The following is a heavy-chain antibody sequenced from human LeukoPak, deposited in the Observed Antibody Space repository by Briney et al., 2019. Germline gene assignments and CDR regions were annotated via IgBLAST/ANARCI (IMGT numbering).Heavy chain of an antibody. V-gene: IGHV4-39*01. D-gene: IGHD5-18*01. J-gene: IGHJ5*02. CDR1: GGSISSSTNY. Sequence: SETLSLTCTVSGGSISSSTNYWGWIRQPPGKGLEWIGSIYSIGSTNYNPSLKSRVTISVDTSKNQFSLKLSSVTAADTAIYYCARHPTALVSYGFDPWGQGTLVTVSS. CDR3: ARHPTALVSYGFDP. CDR2: IYSIGST.